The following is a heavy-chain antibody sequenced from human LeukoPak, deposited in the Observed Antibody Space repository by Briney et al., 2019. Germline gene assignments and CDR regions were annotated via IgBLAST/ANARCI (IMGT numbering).Heavy chain of an antibody. D-gene: IGHD6-13*01. CDR2: IYPGDSDT. CDR3: ARALEPAAADRYFDY. J-gene: IGHJ4*02. V-gene: IGHV5-51*01. CDR1: GYSFTSYW. Sequence: GESLKVSCKGSGYSFTSYWIGWVRQMPGKGLEWMGIIYPGDSDTRYSPSFQGQVTISADKSISTAYLQWSSLKASDTAMYYCARALEPAAADRYFDYWGQGTLVTVSS.